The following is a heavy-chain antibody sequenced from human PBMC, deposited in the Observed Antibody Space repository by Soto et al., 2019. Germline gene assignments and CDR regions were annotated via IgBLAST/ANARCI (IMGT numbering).Heavy chain of an antibody. J-gene: IGHJ4*02. CDR2: ISNDGSRE. CDR3: AKDYDFWSGPDY. V-gene: IGHV3-30*18. CDR1: GFTFSNYG. Sequence: QVQLVESGGGVVQPGRSLRLSCTASGFTFSNYGMHWVRQAPGKGLEWVAVISNDGSREYYADSLKGRFTISRDNSENTLSLQMNSLRGEDTAVYYCAKDYDFWSGPDYWGQGTLFTVSS. D-gene: IGHD3-3*01.